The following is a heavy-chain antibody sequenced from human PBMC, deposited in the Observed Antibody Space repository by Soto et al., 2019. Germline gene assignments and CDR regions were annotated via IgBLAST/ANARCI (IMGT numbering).Heavy chain of an antibody. V-gene: IGHV3-33*01. CDR1: GFTFSDYG. D-gene: IGHD1-26*01. Sequence: PXGSLRRSGAASGFTFSDYGMHWVRQAPGKGLEWVAVIWYDGSIKYYGDSVKGRFTISRDNSKNTLYLQMNSLRAEDTAVFYCARDSLSGSYYLDYWGQGTQVTVSS. J-gene: IGHJ4*02. CDR3: ARDSLSGSYYLDY. CDR2: IWYDGSIK.